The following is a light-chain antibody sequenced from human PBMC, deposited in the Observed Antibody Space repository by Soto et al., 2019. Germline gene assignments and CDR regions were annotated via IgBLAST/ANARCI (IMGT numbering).Light chain of an antibody. CDR2: GAS. J-gene: IGKJ4*01. V-gene: IGKV1-9*01. CDR3: QPLNTYPLT. CDR1: QGISSN. Sequence: DIQLTQSPSFLSASVGDRVTITCRASQGISSNLVWFQQKPGKAPNLLIYGASTLQSGVPSRFSGSGSGTEFTLTISSLQPEDCATYYCQPLNTYPLTFGGGTKVEIK.